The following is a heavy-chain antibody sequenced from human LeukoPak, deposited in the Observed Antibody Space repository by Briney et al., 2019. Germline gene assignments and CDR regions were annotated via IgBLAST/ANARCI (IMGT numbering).Heavy chain of an antibody. CDR3: ARVPRYYYDSSGYYEDY. V-gene: IGHV1-69*13. CDR1: GGTFSSYA. Sequence: GASVKVSCKASGGTFSSYAISWVRQAPGQGLEWMGSIIPIFGTAIYAQKFQGRVTITADESTRTAYMELRSLRSDDTAVYYCARVPRYYYDSSGYYEDYWGQGTLVTVSS. J-gene: IGHJ4*02. CDR2: IIPIFGTA. D-gene: IGHD3-22*01.